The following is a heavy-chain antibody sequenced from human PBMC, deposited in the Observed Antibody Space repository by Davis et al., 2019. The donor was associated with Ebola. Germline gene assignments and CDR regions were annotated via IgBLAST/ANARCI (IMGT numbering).Heavy chain of an antibody. D-gene: IGHD3-10*01. V-gene: IGHV3-23*01. CDR2: ISGRGGTT. J-gene: IGHJ5*02. Sequence: PGGSLRLSCAASKFTFSDNAMTWVRQGPGKGLEWVASISGRGGTTYYADSVKGRFTISRDNSKNTLYLQMNSLRAEDTAVYYCARDITLRGPFDPWGQGTLVTVSS. CDR3: ARDITLRGPFDP. CDR1: KFTFSDNA.